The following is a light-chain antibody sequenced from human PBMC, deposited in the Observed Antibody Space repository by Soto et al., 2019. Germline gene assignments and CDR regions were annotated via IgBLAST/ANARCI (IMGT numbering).Light chain of an antibody. Sequence: QSALTQPASVSGSPGQSITISCTGTSSDVGGYNYVSWYQQHPGKAPKLMSYEVSNRPSGVSNRFSGSKSGNTASLTISGLQAEDEADYYCCAYAGSSTLVFGGGTKVTVL. CDR2: EVS. V-gene: IGLV2-14*01. CDR3: CAYAGSSTLV. CDR1: SSDVGGYNY. J-gene: IGLJ3*02.